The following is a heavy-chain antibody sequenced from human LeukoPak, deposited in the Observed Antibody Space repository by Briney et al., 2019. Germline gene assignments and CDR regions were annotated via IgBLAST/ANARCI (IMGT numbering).Heavy chain of an antibody. V-gene: IGHV4-34*01. CDR1: GGSFSGYY. D-gene: IGHD4-11*01. J-gene: IGHJ2*01. Sequence: SETLSLTCAVYGGSFSGYYWSWIRQPPGKGLEWIGEINHSGSTNYNPSLKSRVTISVDTSKYQFSLKLSSVTAADTAVYYCARVADDYSNSFPLHYGGRGPLAPVPS. CDR3: ARVADDYSNSFPLHY. CDR2: INHSGST.